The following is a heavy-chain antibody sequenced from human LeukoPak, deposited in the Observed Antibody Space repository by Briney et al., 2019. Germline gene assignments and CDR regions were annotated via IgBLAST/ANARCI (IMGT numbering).Heavy chain of an antibody. D-gene: IGHD1-1*01. CDR1: VAPSAVVVTT. CDR3: ARGRKEYNYYYYYMDV. Sequence: SGPCPSPALSLVAPSAVVVTTGAGSASTQGRAWSGLGTSITVGAPTTTPSLKSRVTISVDTSKNQFSLKLSSVTAADTAVYYCARGRKEYNYYYYYMDVWGKGTTVTVSS. V-gene: IGHV4-61*08. J-gene: IGHJ6*03. CDR2: SITVGAP.